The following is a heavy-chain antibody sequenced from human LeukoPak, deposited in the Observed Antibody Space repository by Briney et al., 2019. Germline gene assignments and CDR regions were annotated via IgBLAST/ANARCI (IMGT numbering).Heavy chain of an antibody. CDR2: IYSGGST. Sequence: GGSLRLSCAASGFTFNNYAMSWVRQAPGKGLEWVSVIYSGGSTYYADSVKGRFTISRDNSKNTLYLQMKSLRAEDTAVYYCARDGYYGMDVWGQGTTVTVSS. J-gene: IGHJ6*02. CDR3: ARDGYYGMDV. CDR1: GFTFNNYA. V-gene: IGHV3-53*01.